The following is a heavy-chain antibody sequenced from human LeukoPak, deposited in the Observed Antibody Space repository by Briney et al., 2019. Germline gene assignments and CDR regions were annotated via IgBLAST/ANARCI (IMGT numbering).Heavy chain of an antibody. CDR1: RFAFSSYA. D-gene: IGHD3-22*01. Sequence: GGSLRLSCTISRFAFSSYAMSWVRQAPGRGLEWVSAISHNGGRTYYADSVKGRFTVSGDISKNTLYLQMNNLTVEDTAVYYCAKMPPDSSHIWGQGTTVTVSS. J-gene: IGHJ3*02. CDR3: AKMPPDSSHI. CDR2: ISHNGGRT. V-gene: IGHV3-23*01.